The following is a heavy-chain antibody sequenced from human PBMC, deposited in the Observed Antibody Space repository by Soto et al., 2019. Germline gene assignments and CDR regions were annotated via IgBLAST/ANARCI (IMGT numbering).Heavy chain of an antibody. J-gene: IGHJ4*02. Sequence: PGGSLRLSCAASGFTFSSYSMNWVRQAPGKGLEWVSSISSSSSYIYYADSVKGRFTISRDNAKNSLYLQMNSLRAEDTAVYYCARVLAAAMITFGGVIVTRPDYWGQGTLVTVS. CDR1: GFTFSSYS. CDR3: ARVLAAAMITFGGVIVTRPDY. D-gene: IGHD3-16*02. V-gene: IGHV3-21*01. CDR2: ISSSSSYI.